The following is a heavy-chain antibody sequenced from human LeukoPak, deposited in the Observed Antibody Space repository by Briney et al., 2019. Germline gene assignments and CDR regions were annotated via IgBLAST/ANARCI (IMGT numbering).Heavy chain of an antibody. Sequence: PSETLSLTCTVAAGSISSHYWSWIRQPPGKGLEWIGYIYYSGSTNYNPSLKSRVTISVDTSKNQFSLKLSSVTAADTAVYYCAREVGWLFDYWGQGTLVTVSS. CDR3: AREVGWLFDY. J-gene: IGHJ4*02. CDR1: AGSISSHY. D-gene: IGHD6-19*01. CDR2: IYYSGST. V-gene: IGHV4-59*11.